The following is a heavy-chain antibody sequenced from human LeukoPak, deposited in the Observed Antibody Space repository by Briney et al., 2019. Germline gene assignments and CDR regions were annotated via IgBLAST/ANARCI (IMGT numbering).Heavy chain of an antibody. V-gene: IGHV3-30-3*01. J-gene: IGHJ3*02. CDR1: GFTFSSYA. CDR3: ARDIGSLYSSSWSI. Sequence: GGSLRLSCAASGFTFSSYAMHWVRQAPGKGLEWVAVISYDGSNKYYADSVKGRFTISRDNSKNTLYLQMNSLRAEDTAVYYCARDIGSLYSSSWSIWGQGTMVTVSS. CDR2: ISYDGSNK. D-gene: IGHD6-13*01.